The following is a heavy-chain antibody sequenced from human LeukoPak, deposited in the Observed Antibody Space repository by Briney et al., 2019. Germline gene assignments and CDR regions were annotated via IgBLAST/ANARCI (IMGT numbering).Heavy chain of an antibody. CDR3: ARDLAGMNYYYYMDV. V-gene: IGHV4-61*02. Sequence: SETLSLTCTVSGGSISSGSYYWSWIRQPAGKGLEWIGRIYTSGSTNYNPSLKSRVTMSVDTSKNQFSLKLSSVTAADTAVYYCARDLAGMNYYYYMDVWGKGTTVTISS. CDR2: IYTSGST. CDR1: GGSISSGSYY. J-gene: IGHJ6*03. D-gene: IGHD6-19*01.